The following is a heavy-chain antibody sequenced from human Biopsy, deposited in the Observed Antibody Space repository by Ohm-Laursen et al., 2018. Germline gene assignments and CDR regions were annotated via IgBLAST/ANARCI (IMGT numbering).Heavy chain of an antibody. CDR1: GGSISSGGYY. CDR2: MYYSGST. D-gene: IGHD3-9*01. CDR3: AGLVTGFIDP. Sequence: TLSLTCLVSGGSISSGGYYWGWIRQHPGKGLEWIGHMYYSGSTYYNPSLKSRITISVDTSKNQFSLKLSSVTAADTAVYYCAGLVTGFIDPWGQGTLVTVSS. J-gene: IGHJ5*02. V-gene: IGHV4-31*03.